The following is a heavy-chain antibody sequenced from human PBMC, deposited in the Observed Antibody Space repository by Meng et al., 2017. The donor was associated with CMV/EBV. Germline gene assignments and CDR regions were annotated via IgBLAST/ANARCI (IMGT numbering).Heavy chain of an antibody. CDR2: IGTAGDT. D-gene: IGHD1-20*01. Sequence: GSLKISCAASGFTFSSYGMHWVRQATGKGLEWVSAIGTAGDTYYPGSVKGRFTISRENAKNSLYLQMNSLRAGDTAVYYCARSNWNYFDYWGQGTLVTVSS. J-gene: IGHJ4*02. V-gene: IGHV3-13*01. CDR3: ARSNWNYFDY. CDR1: GFTFSSYG.